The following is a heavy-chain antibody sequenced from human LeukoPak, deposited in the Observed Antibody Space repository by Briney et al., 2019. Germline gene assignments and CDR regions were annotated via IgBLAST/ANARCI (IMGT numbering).Heavy chain of an antibody. Sequence: GGSLRLSCVASGFTLTSYCIQWVRQAPGNGLGWVAVIWYDGSNKYYADSAKGRFTISRDNSKNTLYLQMNSRRAEDTAVYYCGRARFSSSSYTLGYWGQGTLVTVSS. J-gene: IGHJ4*02. CDR1: GFTLTSYC. V-gene: IGHV3-33*01. CDR3: GRARFSSSSYTLGY. D-gene: IGHD6-13*01. CDR2: IWYDGSNK.